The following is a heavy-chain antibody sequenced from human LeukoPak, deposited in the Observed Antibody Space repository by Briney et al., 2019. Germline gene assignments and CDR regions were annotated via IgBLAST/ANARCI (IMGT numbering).Heavy chain of an antibody. J-gene: IGHJ6*04. CDR2: IYYSGST. Sequence: PSETLSLTCTVSGGSISSYYWGWIRQPPGKGLEWIGSIYYSGSTYYNPSFKSRVTISVDTSKNQFSLKLSSVTAADTAVYYCATIDRPWMDVWGKGTTVTVSS. D-gene: IGHD2-21*01. CDR3: ATIDRPWMDV. CDR1: GGSISSYY. V-gene: IGHV4-39*07.